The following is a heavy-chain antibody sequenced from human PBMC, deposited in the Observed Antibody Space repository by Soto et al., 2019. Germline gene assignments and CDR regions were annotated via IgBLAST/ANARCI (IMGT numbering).Heavy chain of an antibody. Sequence: VQLVQSGAEVKKPGSSVKVSCKASGGTFSSFAISWVRQAPGQGLEWMGGIIPVFGTANYAQKFQGRVTITADDSTSTAYMELSSLRSEDTVVYYCASPYCSGTSCPYDMDVWGQGTTVTVSS. CDR3: ASPYCSGTSCPYDMDV. CDR1: GGTFSSFA. D-gene: IGHD2-15*01. J-gene: IGHJ6*02. CDR2: IIPVFGTA. V-gene: IGHV1-69*12.